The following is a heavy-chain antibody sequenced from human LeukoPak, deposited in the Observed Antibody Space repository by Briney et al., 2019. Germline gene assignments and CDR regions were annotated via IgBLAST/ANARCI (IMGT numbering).Heavy chain of an antibody. CDR3: ATPRDSSGYYYGWDYFDY. V-gene: IGHV1-69*13. Sequence: ASVKVSCKASGGTFSSYAISWVRQAPGQGLEWMGGIIPIFGTANYAQKFQGRVTITADESTSTAYMELSSLRSEDTAVYYCATPRDSSGYYYGWDYFDYWGQGTLVTVSS. CDR2: IIPIFGTA. D-gene: IGHD3-22*01. CDR1: GGTFSSYA. J-gene: IGHJ4*02.